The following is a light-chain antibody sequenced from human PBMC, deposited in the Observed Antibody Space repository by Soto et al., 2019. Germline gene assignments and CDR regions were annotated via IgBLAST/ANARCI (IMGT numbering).Light chain of an antibody. Sequence: ASQDISSSLGWYQQKPGKAPKLLIYAASILQSGVPSRFSGSGFGTDFTLTISSLQAEDFASYFCQQLRSYPSTFGGGTKVHIK. CDR3: QQLRSYPST. J-gene: IGKJ4*01. CDR1: QDISSS. CDR2: AAS. V-gene: IGKV1-9*01.